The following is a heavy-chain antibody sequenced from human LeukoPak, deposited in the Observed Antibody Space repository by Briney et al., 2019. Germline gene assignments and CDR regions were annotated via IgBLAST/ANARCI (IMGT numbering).Heavy chain of an antibody. J-gene: IGHJ5*02. V-gene: IGHV4-39*01. D-gene: IGHD3-10*01. Sequence: PSETLSLTCTVSSGSISSSSYYWAWIRQPPGKGLEWIGIINHSGRTYYKPSLKSRITISVDTSNNQFSLKLSSVTAADTAVYFCARHNIRGVTHWFDPWGQGTQVTVSS. CDR2: INHSGRT. CDR1: SGSISSSSYY. CDR3: ARHNIRGVTHWFDP.